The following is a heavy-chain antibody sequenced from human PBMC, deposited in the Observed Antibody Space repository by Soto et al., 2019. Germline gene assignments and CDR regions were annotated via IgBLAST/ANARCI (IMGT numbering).Heavy chain of an antibody. D-gene: IGHD6-19*01. V-gene: IGHV3-23*01. CDR2: MSYSGDIT. Sequence: EVQLSQSGGGLVHPGGSLRLSCAASGFSFSTLAMGWVRQAAGKGLECVSGMSYSGDITYYADSVKGRFTISRDNSKNTLYLQMDSLRADETAVYYCAKDATRSSGWYYFDYWGQGTLVTVSS. CDR1: GFSFSTLA. CDR3: AKDATRSSGWYYFDY. J-gene: IGHJ4*02.